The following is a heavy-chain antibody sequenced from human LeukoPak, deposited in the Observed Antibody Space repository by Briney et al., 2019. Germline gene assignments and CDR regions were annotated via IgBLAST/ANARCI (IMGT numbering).Heavy chain of an antibody. D-gene: IGHD4-17*01. Sequence: SETLSLTCAVYGGSFSGYYWSWIRQPPGKDLEWIGEINHSGSTNYNPSLKSRVTISVDKSKNQFSLKLSSVTAADTAVYYCARSSGRGDYGPRYYYMDVWGKGTTVTVSS. V-gene: IGHV4-34*01. J-gene: IGHJ6*03. CDR1: GGSFSGYY. CDR3: ARSSGRGDYGPRYYYMDV. CDR2: INHSGST.